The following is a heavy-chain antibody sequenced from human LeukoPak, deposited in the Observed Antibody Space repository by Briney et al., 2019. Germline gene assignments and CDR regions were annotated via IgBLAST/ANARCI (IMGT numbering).Heavy chain of an antibody. Sequence: GGSLRLSCAASGFTFSSYAMSWVRQAPGKGLEWVSAISGSGGSTYYADSVKGRFTISRDNSKNTLYLQMNSLRAEDTAVYYCAKGGGERRVYGHRLADWFDPWGQGTLVTVSS. V-gene: IGHV3-23*01. D-gene: IGHD5-24*01. J-gene: IGHJ5*02. CDR2: ISGSGGST. CDR3: AKGGGERRVYGHRLADWFDP. CDR1: GFTFSSYA.